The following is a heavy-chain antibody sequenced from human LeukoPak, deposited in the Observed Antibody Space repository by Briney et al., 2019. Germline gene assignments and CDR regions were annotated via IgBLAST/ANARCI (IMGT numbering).Heavy chain of an antibody. CDR3: ARDPSLSP. CDR1: GFTFSSYA. D-gene: IGHD2-2*01. J-gene: IGHJ5*02. V-gene: IGHV3-30*04. Sequence: AGGSLRLSCAASGFTFSSYAMHWVRQAPGKGLEWVAVISYDGSNKYYADSVKGRFTISRDNSKNTLYLQMNSLRAEDTAVYYCARDPSLSPWGQGTLVTVSS. CDR2: ISYDGSNK.